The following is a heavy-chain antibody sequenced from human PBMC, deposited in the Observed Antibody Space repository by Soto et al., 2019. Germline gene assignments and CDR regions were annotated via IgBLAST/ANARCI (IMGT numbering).Heavy chain of an antibody. Sequence: SETLSLTCAVYGGSFSGYYWTWIRQPPGTGLEWIGEINHSGSTNYNPSLKSRVTISVDTSKNQFSLKLTSLTAADTAVYYCARERSGTCFDYWGQGTLVTVSS. CDR2: INHSGST. CDR1: GGSFSGYY. D-gene: IGHD1-26*01. CDR3: ARERSGTCFDY. J-gene: IGHJ4*02. V-gene: IGHV4-34*01.